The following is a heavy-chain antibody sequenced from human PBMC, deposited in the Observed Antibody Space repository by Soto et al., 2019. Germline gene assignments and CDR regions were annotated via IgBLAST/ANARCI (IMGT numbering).Heavy chain of an antibody. D-gene: IGHD2-2*01. J-gene: IGHJ4*02. CDR1: GFTFSSHS. V-gene: IGHV3-21*01. Sequence: PGGSLRLSCAASGFTFSSHSMNWVRQAPGKGLEWVSSITSSSSYINYADSVKGRFTISRDNAKTSLYLQMNSLRAEDTAVYYCAREYPGYCSSTSCARGYFDYWGQGTLVTVSS. CDR2: ITSSSSYI. CDR3: AREYPGYCSSTSCARGYFDY.